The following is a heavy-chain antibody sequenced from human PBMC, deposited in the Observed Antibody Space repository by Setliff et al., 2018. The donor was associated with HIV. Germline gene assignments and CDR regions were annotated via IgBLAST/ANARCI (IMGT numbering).Heavy chain of an antibody. J-gene: IGHJ4*02. Sequence: LSLSCKAYGFTFSDYWMSWVRQAPGKGLEWVSSISWNSGNIAYADSVKGRFTISRDNAKTSLYLQMNSLRAEDTAVYYCARDSPQVRIAVTGTTGHDYWGQGTLVTAPQ. V-gene: IGHV3-9*01. CDR3: ARDSPQVRIAVTGTTGHDY. D-gene: IGHD6-19*01. CDR1: GFTFSDYW. CDR2: ISWNSGNI.